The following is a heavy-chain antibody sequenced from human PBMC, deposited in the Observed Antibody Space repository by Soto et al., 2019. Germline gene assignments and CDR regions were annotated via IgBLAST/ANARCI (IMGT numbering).Heavy chain of an antibody. J-gene: IGHJ4*02. V-gene: IGHV3-74*01. Sequence: EVQLVESGGDLVQPGGSLRLSCAASGFTFSSYWMHWVRQDPEKGLVWVSRINGDGISTSYADSVKGRFTMSRDNAKDTLYLHMNSLGAEDTAVYYCARISQGSYCRGGNCYSDYWGQGTVVTVSS. D-gene: IGHD2-15*01. CDR3: ARISQGSYCRGGNCYSDY. CDR1: GFTFSSYW. CDR2: INGDGIST.